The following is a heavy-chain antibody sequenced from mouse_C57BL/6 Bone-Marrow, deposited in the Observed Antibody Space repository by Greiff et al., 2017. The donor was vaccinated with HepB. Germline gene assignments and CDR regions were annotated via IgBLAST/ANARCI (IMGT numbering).Heavy chain of an antibody. CDR2: IDPENGDT. J-gene: IGHJ3*01. V-gene: IGHV14-4*01. Sequence: EVKLKESGAELVRPGASVKLSCTASGFNIKDDYMHWVKQRPEQGLEWIGWIDPENGDTEYASKFQGKATITADTSSNTAYLQLSSLTSEDTAVYYCTTGATVVPFAYWGQGTLVTVSA. CDR1: GFNIKDDY. D-gene: IGHD1-1*01. CDR3: TTGATVVPFAY.